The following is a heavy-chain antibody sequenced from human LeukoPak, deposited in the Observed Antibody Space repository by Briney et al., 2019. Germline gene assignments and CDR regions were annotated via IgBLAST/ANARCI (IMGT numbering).Heavy chain of an antibody. CDR2: ISAYNGNT. CDR3: ATYCSGGSCHDY. Sequence: ASVKVSCKASGYTFTSYGISWVRQAPGQGLEWMGWISAYNGNTNYAQKLQGRVTMTTDTSTSTAYMELRSLRSDDTAVYYCATYCSGGSCHDYWGQGTLVTVSS. CDR1: GYTFTSYG. D-gene: IGHD2-15*01. V-gene: IGHV1-18*01. J-gene: IGHJ4*02.